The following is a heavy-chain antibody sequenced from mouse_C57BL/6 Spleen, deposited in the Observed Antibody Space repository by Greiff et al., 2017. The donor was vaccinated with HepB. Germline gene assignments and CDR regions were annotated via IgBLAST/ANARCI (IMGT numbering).Heavy chain of an antibody. CDR2: ISDGGSYT. J-gene: IGHJ3*01. D-gene: IGHD1-1*01. V-gene: IGHV5-4*01. CDR1: GFTFSSYA. CDR3: ARDGITTVVAPFAY. Sequence: DVQLVESGGGLVKPGGSLKLSCAASGFTFSSYAMSWVRQTPEKRLEWVATISDGGSYTYYPDNVKGRFTISRDNAKNNLYLQMSHLKSEDTAMYYCARDGITTVVAPFAYWGQGTLVTVSA.